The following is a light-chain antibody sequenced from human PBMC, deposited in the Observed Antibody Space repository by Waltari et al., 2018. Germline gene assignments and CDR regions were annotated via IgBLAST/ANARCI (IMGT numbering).Light chain of an antibody. J-gene: IGLJ2*01. V-gene: IGLV3-27*01. CDR3: HAAADNNWF. Sequence: YDLAQPFSVSVSPGQTATITSSGDVLADKYFRWFQQRPGQAPTLILYKDTERPSGIPERFSGSSSGSTVTLTIRGALLEDEADYHCHAAADNNWFFGGGTKLTVL. CDR2: KDT. CDR1: VLADKY.